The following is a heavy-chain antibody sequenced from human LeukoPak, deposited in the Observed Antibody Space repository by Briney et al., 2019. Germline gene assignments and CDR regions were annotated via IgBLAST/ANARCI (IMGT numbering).Heavy chain of an antibody. V-gene: IGHV3-74*01. CDR1: GFTFSSYS. Sequence: GGSLRLSCAASGFTFSSYSMNWVRQAPGKGLVWVSRINGDGSSTSYADSVKGRFTISRDNAKNTLYLQMNSLRAEDTAVYYCARDRGSTEFDYWGQGTLVTVSS. CDR3: ARDRGSTEFDY. CDR2: INGDGSST. D-gene: IGHD1-26*01. J-gene: IGHJ4*02.